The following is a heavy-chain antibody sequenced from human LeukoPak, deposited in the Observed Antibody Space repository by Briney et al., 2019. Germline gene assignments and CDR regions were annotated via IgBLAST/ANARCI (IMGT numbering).Heavy chain of an antibody. D-gene: IGHD3-22*01. V-gene: IGHV1-2*02. Sequence: ASVKVSCKASGYTFTGYYMHWVRQAPGQGLEWMGWINPNSGGTNYTQKFQGRVTMTRDTSISTAYMELSRLRSEDTAVYYCARVRYYYDSSGYYSISWFDPWGQGTLVTVSS. J-gene: IGHJ5*02. CDR2: INPNSGGT. CDR1: GYTFTGYY. CDR3: ARVRYYYDSSGYYSISWFDP.